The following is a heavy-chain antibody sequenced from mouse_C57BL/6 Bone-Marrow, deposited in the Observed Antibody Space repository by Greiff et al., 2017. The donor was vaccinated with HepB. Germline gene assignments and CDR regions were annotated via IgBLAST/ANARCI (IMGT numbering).Heavy chain of an antibody. Sequence: VQLQQSGPELVKPGASVKMSCKASGYTFTDYNMHWVKQSHGKSLEWIGYINPNNGGTSYNQKFKGKATLTVNKSSSTAYMELRSLTSEDSAVYYCASGGAYYSSWFAYWGQGTLVTVSA. CDR3: ASGGAYYSSWFAY. CDR1: GYTFTDYN. CDR2: INPNNGGT. J-gene: IGHJ3*01. D-gene: IGHD2-12*01. V-gene: IGHV1-22*01.